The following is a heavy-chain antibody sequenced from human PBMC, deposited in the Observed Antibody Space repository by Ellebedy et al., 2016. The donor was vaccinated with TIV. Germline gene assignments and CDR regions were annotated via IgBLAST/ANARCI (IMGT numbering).Heavy chain of an antibody. V-gene: IGHV3-9*01. D-gene: IGHD3/OR15-3a*01. CDR1: GFTFDDSA. J-gene: IGHJ6*03. CDR2: ISWNSGSI. CDR3: AKGTGQALYYMDV. Sequence: GGSLRLXXAASGFTFDDSATHWVRQAPGKGLEWVSDISWNSGSIGYADSVKGRFTISRDNAKNSLYLQMNSLRAEDTALYYCAKGTGQALYYMDVWGKGTTVTVSS.